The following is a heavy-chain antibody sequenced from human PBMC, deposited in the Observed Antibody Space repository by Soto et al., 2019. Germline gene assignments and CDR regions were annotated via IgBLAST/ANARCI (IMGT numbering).Heavy chain of an antibody. CDR3: TRGHYGLDV. V-gene: IGHV3-11*05. J-gene: IGHJ6*02. CDR2: ISNTNSDT. CDR1: GFIVSNNY. Sequence: WGSLRLSCAASGFIVSNNYMAWIRQAPGKGLEWVSYISNTNSDTNYADSVRGRFTVSRDNAKNSLYLQMNSLRAEDTAVYYCTRGHYGLDVWGQGTTVTVS.